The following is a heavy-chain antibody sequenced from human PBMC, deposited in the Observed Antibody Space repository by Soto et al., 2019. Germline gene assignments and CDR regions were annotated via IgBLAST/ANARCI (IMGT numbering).Heavy chain of an antibody. D-gene: IGHD4-17*01. Sequence: ASVKVSCKASGYTFTEFSIHWVRQAPRQGLEWLGWINAGSGETTSSQNFQGRVTITRDTSATTAYMELTSLTSEDTGIYYCARDRWLTTRDFDYWGQGTLVTVSS. CDR3: ARDRWLTTRDFDY. J-gene: IGHJ4*02. CDR1: GYTFTEFS. CDR2: INAGSGET. V-gene: IGHV1-3*01.